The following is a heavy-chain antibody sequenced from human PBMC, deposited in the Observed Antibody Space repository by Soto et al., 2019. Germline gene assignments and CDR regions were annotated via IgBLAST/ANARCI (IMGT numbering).Heavy chain of an antibody. CDR3: AIHSRYDFWSGYPYYFDY. V-gene: IGHV4-59*08. CDR2: IYYSGST. Sequence: SETLSLTCTVSGGSISSYYWSWIRQPPGKGLEWIGYIYYSGSTNYNPSLKSRVTISVDTSKNQFSLKLSSVTAADSAVYYCAIHSRYDFWSGYPYYFDYWGQGTLVTVSS. D-gene: IGHD3-3*01. J-gene: IGHJ4*02. CDR1: GGSISSYY.